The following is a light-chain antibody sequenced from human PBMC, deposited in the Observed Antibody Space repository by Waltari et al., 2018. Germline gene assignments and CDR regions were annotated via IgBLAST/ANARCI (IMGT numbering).Light chain of an antibody. CDR1: SSDVGGYNS. V-gene: IGLV2-11*01. Sequence: QSALTQPRSVSGSPGQSVTISCTGTSSDVGGYNSVSWYQQHPGKAPKLVIYDVSKRPSGVPDRFSGSKSGNTASLTISGLQAEDEADYYCCSYAYTYWVFGGGTKLTVL. J-gene: IGLJ3*02. CDR2: DVS. CDR3: CSYAYTYWV.